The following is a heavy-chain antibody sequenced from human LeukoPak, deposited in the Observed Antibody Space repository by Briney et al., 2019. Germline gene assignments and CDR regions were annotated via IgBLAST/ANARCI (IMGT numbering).Heavy chain of an antibody. CDR2: INHSGST. J-gene: IGHJ4*02. V-gene: IGHV4-34*01. Sequence: PSETLSLTCAVYGGSFSDYYWSWIRQPPGKGLEWIGEINHSGSTNYNPSLKSRVTISVDTSKNQFSLKLSSVTAADTAVYYCARGRGYCSGGSCYGRHYFDYWGQGTLVTVSS. CDR1: GGSFSDYY. CDR3: ARGRGYCSGGSCYGRHYFDY. D-gene: IGHD2-15*01.